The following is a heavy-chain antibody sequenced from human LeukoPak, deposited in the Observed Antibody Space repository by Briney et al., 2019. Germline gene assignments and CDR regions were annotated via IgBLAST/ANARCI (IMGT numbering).Heavy chain of an antibody. V-gene: IGHV1-18*04. CDR2: ISGYNGNT. J-gene: IGHJ6*04. CDR3: ARDIMMVRGVYHHYYGMDV. D-gene: IGHD3-10*01. CDR1: GYTFTSYG. Sequence: ASVKVSCKASGYTFTSYGISWVRQALGQGLEWMGWISGYNGNTNYAQKLQGRVTMTTDTSTSTAYMELRSLRFDDTAVYYCARDIMMVRGVYHHYYGMDVWGKGTTVTVSS.